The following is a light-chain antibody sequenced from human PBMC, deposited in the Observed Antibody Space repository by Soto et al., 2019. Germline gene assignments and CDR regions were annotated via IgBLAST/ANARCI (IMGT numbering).Light chain of an antibody. J-gene: IGLJ3*02. V-gene: IGLV2-11*01. CDR3: SSYAGSHTYEV. CDR2: DVI. CDR1: SSDVGAYNF. Sequence: QSALTQPRSVSGSPGQSVTISCTGTSSDVGAYNFVSWYQQNPGKAPKLILYDVIKRPSGVPDRFYGSKSGNTASLTISGLQTEDEADYHCSSYAGSHTYEVFGGGTKLTVL.